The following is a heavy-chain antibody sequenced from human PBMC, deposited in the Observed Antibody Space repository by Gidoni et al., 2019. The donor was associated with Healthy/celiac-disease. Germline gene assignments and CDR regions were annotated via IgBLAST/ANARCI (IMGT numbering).Heavy chain of an antibody. D-gene: IGHD2-21*02. V-gene: IGHV3-7*01. CDR1: GFTFRSYW. J-gene: IGHJ1*01. Sequence: EVQLVESGGGLVQPGGSLRLSCAASGFTFRSYWMSWVRQAPGKGLEWVANIKQDGSEKYYVDSVKGRFTISRDNAKNSLYLQMNSLRAEDTAVYYCARDRAYCGGDCSSGYFQHWGQGTLVTVSS. CDR2: IKQDGSEK. CDR3: ARDRAYCGGDCSSGYFQH.